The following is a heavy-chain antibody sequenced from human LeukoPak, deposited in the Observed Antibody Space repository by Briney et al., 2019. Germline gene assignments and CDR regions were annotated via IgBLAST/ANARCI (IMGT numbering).Heavy chain of an antibody. CDR3: ARHSDSSGFYFAY. CDR1: GGSISSYY. V-gene: IGHV4-59*08. CDR2: IYYGGST. J-gene: IGHJ4*02. Sequence: SETLSLTCTVSGGSISSYYWSWIRQPPGKGLEWIGYIYYGGSTTYNPSLKTRVTISVDTSKNQFSLKLSSVTAADTAVYYCARHSDSSGFYFAYWGQGTLVTVSS. D-gene: IGHD3-22*01.